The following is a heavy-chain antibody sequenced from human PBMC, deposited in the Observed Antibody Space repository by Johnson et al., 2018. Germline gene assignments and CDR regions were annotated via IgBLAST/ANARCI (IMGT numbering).Heavy chain of an antibody. CDR3: ARGILTGDGAFDI. CDR1: GGTFSRHA. CDR2: IIPLFHTT. V-gene: IGHV1-69*06. J-gene: IGHJ3*02. Sequence: QVQLVQSGVEVKKPGSSVKVSCKASGGTFSRHAISWVRQAPGQGLEWMGGIIPLFHTTNYAQKFQDRVTITADKSTSTAFMELKSRRSEDTAVYYCARGILTGDGAFDIWGQGTMVTVSS. D-gene: IGHD7-27*01.